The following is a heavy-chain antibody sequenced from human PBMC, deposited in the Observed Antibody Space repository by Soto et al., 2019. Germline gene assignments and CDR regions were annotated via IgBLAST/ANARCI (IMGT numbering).Heavy chain of an antibody. V-gene: IGHV1-69*13. CDR1: GGTISSYA. Sequence: SVKVYCKTSGGTISSYAISWVRQAPGQRLKWMRGIIPIFDTANYAQKFQGRVTITADESTSTAYMELSSLRSEDTAVYYCAREGLVLVPTTVNSDYYYYAMDVWGQGTTVTVSS. CDR2: IIPIFDTA. CDR3: AREGLVLVPTTVNSDYYYYAMDV. D-gene: IGHD2-2*01. J-gene: IGHJ6*02.